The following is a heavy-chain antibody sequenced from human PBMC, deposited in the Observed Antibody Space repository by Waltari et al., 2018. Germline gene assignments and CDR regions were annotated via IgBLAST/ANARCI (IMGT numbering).Heavy chain of an antibody. V-gene: IGHV4-34*01. CDR2: INHSGST. Sequence: QVQLQQWGAGLLKPSETLSLTCAVYGGSFSGYYWSWIRQPPGKGLEWIGEINHSGSTNYNPPLKGRVTISVDTSKNQFSLKLSSVTAADTAVYYCARGYYYDSSGYYRYYYYYGMDVWGQGTTVTVSS. D-gene: IGHD3-22*01. CDR3: ARGYYYDSSGYYRYYYYYGMDV. CDR1: GGSFSGYY. J-gene: IGHJ6*02.